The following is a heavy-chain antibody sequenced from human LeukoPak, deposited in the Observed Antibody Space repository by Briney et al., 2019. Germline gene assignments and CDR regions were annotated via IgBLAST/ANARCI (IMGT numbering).Heavy chain of an antibody. CDR3: AKVGDAATLHFDY. J-gene: IGHJ4*02. D-gene: IGHD3-16*01. V-gene: IGHV4-30-4*01. CDR1: GGSISNYY. Sequence: SETLSLTCTVSGGSISNYYWSWIRQPPGKGLEWIGYIYYSGTTYYNPSLKSRVTISLDTSKNQFSLKLSSVTAADTAVYYCAKVGDAATLHFDYWGQGTLVTVSS. CDR2: IYYSGTT.